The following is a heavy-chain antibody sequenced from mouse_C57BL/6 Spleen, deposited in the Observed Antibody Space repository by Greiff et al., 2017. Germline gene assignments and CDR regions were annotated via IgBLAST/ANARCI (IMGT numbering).Heavy chain of an antibody. Sequence: EVKLVESGPGLVKPSQSLSLTCSVTGYSITSGYYWNWIRQFPGNKLEWMGYISYDGSNNYNPSLKNRISITRDTSKTQFFLKLNSVTTEDTATYYCARYYDGYYAMDYWGQGTSVTVSS. D-gene: IGHD1-1*01. CDR2: ISYDGSN. J-gene: IGHJ4*01. CDR1: GYSITSGYY. V-gene: IGHV3-6*01. CDR3: ARYYDGYYAMDY.